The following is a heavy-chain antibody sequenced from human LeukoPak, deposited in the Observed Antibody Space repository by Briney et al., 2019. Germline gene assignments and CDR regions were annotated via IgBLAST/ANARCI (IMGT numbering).Heavy chain of an antibody. CDR1: GYSFSSGYY. V-gene: IGHV4-38-2*02. Sequence: PSETLSLTCTVSGYSFSSGYYWGWIRQPPGKGLEWIGSIYHSGSTHFNPSLKSRVTISVDTSKNQFSLKLSSVTAADTAVYYCARDLRTYGTVITLWGQGTLVTVSS. CDR3: ARDLRTYGTVITL. CDR2: IYHSGST. J-gene: IGHJ4*02. D-gene: IGHD4-17*01.